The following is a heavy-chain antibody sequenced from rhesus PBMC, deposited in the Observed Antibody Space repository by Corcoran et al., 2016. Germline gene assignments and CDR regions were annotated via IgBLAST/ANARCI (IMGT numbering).Heavy chain of an antibody. D-gene: IGHD6-25*01. CDR3: ARYGVIAAAGDS. CDR2: ITYSGSS. V-gene: IGHV4-122*02. Sequence: QVQLQESGPGLVKPSETLSLTCAVSGCSISSGYYYWSWIRQPPGKGLEWIGYITYSGSSSYNPSLKSRVTISRDTSKSQFSLKLSSVPAADTAVYYCARYGVIAAAGDSWGQGVVVTVSS. CDR1: GCSISSGYYY. J-gene: IGHJ6*01.